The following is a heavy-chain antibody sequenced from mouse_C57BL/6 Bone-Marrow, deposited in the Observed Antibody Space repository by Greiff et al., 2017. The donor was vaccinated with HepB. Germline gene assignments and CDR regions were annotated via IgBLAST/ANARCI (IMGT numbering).Heavy chain of an antibody. D-gene: IGHD2-2*01. CDR3: ARTEAIYYGYA. CDR2: IHPNSGST. Sequence: QVQLQQPGAELVKPGAPVKLSCKASGYTFTSYWMHWVKQRPGQGLEWIGMIHPNSGSTNYNEKFKSKATLTVDKSSSTAYMQLSSLTSEDSAVYYCARTEAIYYGYAWGQGTLVTVSA. CDR1: GYTFTSYW. J-gene: IGHJ3*01. V-gene: IGHV1-64*01.